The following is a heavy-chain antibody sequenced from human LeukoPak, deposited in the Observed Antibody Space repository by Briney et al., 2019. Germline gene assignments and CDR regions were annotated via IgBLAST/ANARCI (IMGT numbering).Heavy chain of an antibody. CDR2: INPSGGST. CDR1: GYTFTGYY. J-gene: IGHJ4*02. CDR3: ARGGPSRGSGFYYFDY. D-gene: IGHD6-19*01. Sequence: ASVKVSCKASGYTFTGYYMHWVRQAPGQGLEWMGIINPSGGSTSYAQKFQGRVTMTRDMSTSTVYMELSSLRSEDTAVYFCARGGPSRGSGFYYFDYWGQGSLVTVTS. V-gene: IGHV1-46*01.